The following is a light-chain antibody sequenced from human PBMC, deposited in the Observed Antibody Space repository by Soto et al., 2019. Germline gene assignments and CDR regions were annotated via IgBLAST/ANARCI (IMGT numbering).Light chain of an antibody. CDR1: QGIGKD. CDR3: LQHDNNPIT. V-gene: IGKV1-17*01. J-gene: IGKJ2*01. Sequence: DVKMTQSPSSLSAFVGDRVTITCRANQGIGKDLAWYQHKPGKAPKRLIYGASTLQSGVPSRFSGSGSGPELTLTLSSLQPEDFTTFFFLQHDNNPITFGQGPKLELK. CDR2: GAS.